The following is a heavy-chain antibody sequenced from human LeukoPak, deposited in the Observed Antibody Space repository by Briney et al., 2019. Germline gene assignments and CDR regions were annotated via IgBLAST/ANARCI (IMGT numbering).Heavy chain of an antibody. D-gene: IGHD3-3*01. CDR1: GGSISSNNW. CDR2: IYHDGST. CDR3: ARVGGFGVVIKGFDY. J-gene: IGHJ4*02. V-gene: IGHV4-4*02. Sequence: SETLSLTCAVSGGSISSNNWWIWVRQSPEQGLEWIGEIYHDGSTNYNPSLKSRVTISMDKSKNQFSLKLSSVTAADTAVYYCARVGGFGVVIKGFDYWGQGTLVTVSS.